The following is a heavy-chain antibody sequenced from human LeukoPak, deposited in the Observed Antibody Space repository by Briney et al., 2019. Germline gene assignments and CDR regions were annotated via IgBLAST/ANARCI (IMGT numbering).Heavy chain of an antibody. CDR2: INSDGSSI. CDR3: ASVRSGY. J-gene: IGHJ4*02. Sequence: GGSLRLSCAASGLTFSNHWMYWVRQAPGKGLVWVSRINSDGSSINYADSVKGRFTISRDNAKNTLYLQMNSLRAEDMAMYYCASVRSGYWGQGTLVTVSS. V-gene: IGHV3-74*01. CDR1: GLTFSNHW.